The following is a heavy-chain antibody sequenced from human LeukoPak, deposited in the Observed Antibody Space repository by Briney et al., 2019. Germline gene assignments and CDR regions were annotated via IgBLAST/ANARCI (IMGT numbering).Heavy chain of an antibody. CDR3: SKSPRGSGSYDAFDI. CDR1: GFTFRSYA. V-gene: IGHV3-30*18. Sequence: GWSLRLSCAASGFTFRSYATHWVRQAPGKGLEWVAVISYDGSIKYYADSVKGRFTISRDNSKNTLYLQMNSLRAEDTAVYYCSKSPRGSGSYDAFDIWGQGTMVIVSS. J-gene: IGHJ3*02. D-gene: IGHD1-26*01. CDR2: ISYDGSIK.